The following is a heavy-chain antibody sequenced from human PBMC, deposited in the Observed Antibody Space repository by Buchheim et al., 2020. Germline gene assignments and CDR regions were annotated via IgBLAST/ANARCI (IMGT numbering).Heavy chain of an antibody. V-gene: IGHV1-18*01. D-gene: IGHD2-15*01. Sequence: QVQLVQSGPEVKRPGASLKVSCKASGYTFASNGISWVRQAPGQGLEWMGWISAYNGDTNSAPNLHDRVTLTTDPLTSTAYLELRSLRSDDTAVYFCARDDRGSCRGANCPYFDFWGQGTL. CDR3: ARDDRGSCRGANCPYFDF. J-gene: IGHJ4*02. CDR1: GYTFASNG. CDR2: ISAYNGDT.